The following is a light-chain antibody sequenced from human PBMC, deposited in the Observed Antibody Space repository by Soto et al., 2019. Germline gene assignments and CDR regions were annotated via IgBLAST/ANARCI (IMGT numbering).Light chain of an antibody. CDR2: DTS. J-gene: IGKJ2*01. Sequence: EIVLTQSPATLSLSPGERATLSCRASQSVDSYLAWYQQKPGQAPRLLIYDTSSRATRIPDRFSGSGSGTDFTLTISRLEPEDFAVYYCQQYAASPYTFGQGTKVDIK. CDR1: QSVDSY. CDR3: QQYAASPYT. V-gene: IGKV3-20*01.